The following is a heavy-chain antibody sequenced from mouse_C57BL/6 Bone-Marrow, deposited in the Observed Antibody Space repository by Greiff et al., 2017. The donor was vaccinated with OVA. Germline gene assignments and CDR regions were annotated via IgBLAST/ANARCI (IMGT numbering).Heavy chain of an antibody. CDR2: ISSGGDYF. Sequence: EVQLVESGEGLVKPGGSLKLSCAASGFTFSSYAMSWVRQTPEKSLEWVAYISSGGDYFYYADPVKGRFTISRDTARNTLYLQMSSLKSEDTAIYYCTREPPVILRYEWYFEVWGTGTTVTVSS. J-gene: IGHJ1*03. V-gene: IGHV5-9-1*02. CDR3: TREPPVILRYEWYFEV. CDR1: GFTFSSYA. D-gene: IGHD1-1*01.